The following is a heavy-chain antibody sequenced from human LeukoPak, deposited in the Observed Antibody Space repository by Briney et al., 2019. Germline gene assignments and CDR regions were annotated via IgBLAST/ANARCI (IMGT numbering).Heavy chain of an antibody. CDR3: ARCISILPSGSAP. CDR2: KNPDRGGT. Sequence: GASVKVSCKGSGYTFTVYYMHWVRQAQGQGIESMGWKNPDRGGTNYAQKFRGRVPKTRATSITTAYMELSRIRSDDTAVKYSARCISILPSGSAPSGQGTLVTVFS. CDR1: GYTFTVYY. J-gene: IGHJ5*02. D-gene: IGHD3-3*01. V-gene: IGHV1-2*02.